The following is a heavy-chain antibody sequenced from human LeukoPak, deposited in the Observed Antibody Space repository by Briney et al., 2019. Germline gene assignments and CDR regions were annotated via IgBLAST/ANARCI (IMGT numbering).Heavy chain of an antibody. Sequence: ASVKVSCKASGYTFTNHSINWVRQAPGQGLEWMGIINPSGGSTSYAQKFQGRVTMTRDMSTSTVYMELSSLRSEDTAVYYCARGVVAATFYYYMDVWGKGTTVTVSS. CDR1: GYTFTNHS. D-gene: IGHD2-15*01. CDR2: INPSGGST. CDR3: ARGVVAATFYYYMDV. J-gene: IGHJ6*03. V-gene: IGHV1-46*01.